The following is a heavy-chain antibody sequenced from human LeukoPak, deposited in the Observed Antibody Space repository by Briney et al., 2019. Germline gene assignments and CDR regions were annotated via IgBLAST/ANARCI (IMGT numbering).Heavy chain of an antibody. J-gene: IGHJ5*02. V-gene: IGHV3-23*01. CDR3: AKGSGAWVAVAEWFDP. CDR1: EFSVGSNY. Sequence: GGSLRLSCAASEFSVGSNYMTWVRQAPGKGLEWVSAISGSGGSTYYADSVKGRFTISRDNSKNTLYLQMNSLRAEDTAVYYCAKGSGAWVAVAEWFDPWGQGTLVTVSS. CDR2: ISGSGGST. D-gene: IGHD6-19*01.